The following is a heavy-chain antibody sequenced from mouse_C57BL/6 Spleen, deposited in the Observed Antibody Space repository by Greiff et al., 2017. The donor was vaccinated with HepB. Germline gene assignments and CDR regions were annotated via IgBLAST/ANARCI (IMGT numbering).Heavy chain of an antibody. CDR2: ISYDGSN. D-gene: IGHD1-1*01. J-gene: IGHJ4*01. CDR1: GYSITSGYY. Sequence: EVKLQQSGPGLVKPSQSLSLTCSVTGYSITSGYYWNWIRQFPGNQLEWMGYISYDGSNNYNPSLKNRISITRDTSKNLFFLKFNSVTTEDTATYYCAREGYYDGSSYDAMDYWGQGTSVTVSS. V-gene: IGHV3-6*01. CDR3: AREGYYDGSSYDAMDY.